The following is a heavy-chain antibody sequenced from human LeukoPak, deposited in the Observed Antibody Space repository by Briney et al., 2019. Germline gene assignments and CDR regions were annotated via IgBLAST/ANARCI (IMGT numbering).Heavy chain of an antibody. V-gene: IGHV3-53*01. CDR2: IYSGRTT. Sequence: PGGSLRLSCAASGYSFNSKYISWVRQTPDKGLEWVTSIYSGRTTYYADSERRRFSISRDNSTNTVYLQISSLRAEDTAVYFCARGDSGGYLPEAVDVWGQGTMVSVSS. CDR3: ARGDSGGYLPEAVDV. D-gene: IGHD3-22*01. J-gene: IGHJ3*01. CDR1: GYSFNSKY.